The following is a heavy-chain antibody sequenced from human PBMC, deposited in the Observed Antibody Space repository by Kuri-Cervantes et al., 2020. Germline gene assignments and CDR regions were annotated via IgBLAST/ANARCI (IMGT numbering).Heavy chain of an antibody. CDR1: TFSSYA. J-gene: IGHJ4*02. D-gene: IGHD6-19*01. CDR3: ARRVAGSSADY. Sequence: TFSSYAMGWVRQPPGKGLEWIGNIYSSGSTYYNPSLESRVTISVDTSKNQFSLRLRSVTAADTAVYYCARRVAGSSADYWGQGTLVTVSS. CDR2: IYSSGST. V-gene: IGHV4-39*01.